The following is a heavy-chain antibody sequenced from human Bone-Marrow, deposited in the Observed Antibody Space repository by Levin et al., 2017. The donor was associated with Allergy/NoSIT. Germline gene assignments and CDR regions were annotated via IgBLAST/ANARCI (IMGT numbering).Heavy chain of an antibody. CDR1: GYRFSDYD. D-gene: IGHD3-3*01. CDR2: INPKRDVT. Sequence: GGSLRLSCRTSGYRFSDYDLHWVRQAPGQGLEWMGSINPKRDVTNYAQKFQGRVTMTRDTSNTTAFMELNRLNSDDTAIYYCARRWSARNWFDPWGQGTLVTVSS. J-gene: IGHJ5*02. CDR3: ARRWSARNWFDP. V-gene: IGHV1-2*02.